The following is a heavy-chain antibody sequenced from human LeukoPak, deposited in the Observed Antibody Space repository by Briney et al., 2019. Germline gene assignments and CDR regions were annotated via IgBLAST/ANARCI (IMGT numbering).Heavy chain of an antibody. CDR1: GFTVSSSY. D-gene: IGHD6-19*01. CDR3: ARVGVGTVAGNYFDD. J-gene: IGHJ4*02. CDR2: IYSGGGT. Sequence: EGSLRLSCTASGFTVSSSYMTWVRQALGKGLEWVSLIYSGGGTFYADSVKGRFTISRHNSENTLSLQMNNLRAEDTAVYYCARVGVGTVAGNYFDDWGQGTLVTVSS. V-gene: IGHV3-53*04.